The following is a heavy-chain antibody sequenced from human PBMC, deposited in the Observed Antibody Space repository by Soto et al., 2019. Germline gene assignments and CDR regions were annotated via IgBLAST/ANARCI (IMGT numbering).Heavy chain of an antibody. CDR1: GYTFTGYY. J-gene: IGHJ6*02. CDR3: ARALKPGYSSSWYDPIYYYYYYGMDV. D-gene: IGHD6-13*01. Sequence: GASVKVSCKASGYTFTGYYMHWVRQAPGQGLEWMGWINPNSGGTNYAQKFQGWVTMTRDTSISTAYMELSRLRSDDTAVYYCARALKPGYSSSWYDPIYYYYYYGMDVWGQGTTVTVSS. CDR2: INPNSGGT. V-gene: IGHV1-2*04.